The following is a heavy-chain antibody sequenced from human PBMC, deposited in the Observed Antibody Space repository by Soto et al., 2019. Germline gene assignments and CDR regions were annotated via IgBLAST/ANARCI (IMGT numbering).Heavy chain of an antibody. CDR1: GGTFSSSA. CDR3: ASLYSCSVC. V-gene: IGHV1-69*06. J-gene: IGHJ1*01. CDR2: ISPIFGTA. Sequence: QVQLVQSGAEVKKPGSSVKVSCKASGGTFSSSAISWVRQAPGQGLEWMGGISPIFGTANYAQKIQGRVTISSDKSTRTAYMELGSLRSEDTAVDYCASLYSCSVCWGQGTLVTVSS. D-gene: IGHD6-13*01.